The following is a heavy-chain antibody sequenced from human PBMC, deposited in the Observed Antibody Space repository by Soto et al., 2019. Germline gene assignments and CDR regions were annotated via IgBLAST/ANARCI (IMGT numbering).Heavy chain of an antibody. Sequence: GGSLRLSCAASGFTFSSYAMHWVRQAPGKGLEWVAVISYDGSNKYYADSVKGRFTISRDNSKNTLYLQMNSLRAEDTAVYYCARSIAVAGLYYWFDPWGQGTLVTVSS. D-gene: IGHD6-19*01. J-gene: IGHJ5*02. CDR1: GFTFSSYA. CDR2: ISYDGSNK. CDR3: ARSIAVAGLYYWFDP. V-gene: IGHV3-30-3*01.